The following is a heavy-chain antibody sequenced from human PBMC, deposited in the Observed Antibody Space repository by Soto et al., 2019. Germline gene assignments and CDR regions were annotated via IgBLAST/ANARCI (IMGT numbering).Heavy chain of an antibody. CDR3: ARGGIGYYYGSGSEYYFDY. J-gene: IGHJ4*02. Sequence: SETQSLTCTASGGSMISYYWSWIRQPPGRGLEWIGFIYYAGSTKYNPSLNSRVTISVDTSKNQFSLKLSSVTAADTAVYYCARGGIGYYYGSGSEYYFDYWGQGTLVTVS. V-gene: IGHV4-59*12. CDR2: IYYAGST. D-gene: IGHD3-10*01. CDR1: GGSMISYY.